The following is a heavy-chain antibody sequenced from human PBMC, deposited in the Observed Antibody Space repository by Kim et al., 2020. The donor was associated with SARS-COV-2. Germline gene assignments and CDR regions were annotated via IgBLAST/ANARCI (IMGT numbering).Heavy chain of an antibody. CDR2: ISSSSSYI. CDR3: ARDRRIGSSAQDAFDI. V-gene: IGHV3-21*01. CDR1: GFTFSSYS. J-gene: IGHJ3*02. D-gene: IGHD6-13*01. Sequence: GGSLRLSCAASGFTFSSYSMNWVRQAPGKGLEWVSSISSSSSYIYYADSVKGRFTISRDNAKNSLYLQMNSLRAEDTAVYYCARDRRIGSSAQDAFDIWGQGTMVTVSS.